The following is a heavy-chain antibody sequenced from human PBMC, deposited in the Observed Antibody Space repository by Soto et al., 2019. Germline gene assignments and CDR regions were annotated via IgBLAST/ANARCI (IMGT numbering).Heavy chain of an antibody. CDR2: INPNTGGT. CDR3: ARQLAYCGGDCYNEPIDY. CDR1: GYTFTKYY. Sequence: ASVKVSCKASGYTFTKYYVLWVRQAPGQGLEWVGRINPNTGGTNYAQKFQDRVTMTRDTSITTAYMELSRLRSDDTAVYYCARQLAYCGGDCYNEPIDYLGQGTQVTVCS. D-gene: IGHD2-21*02. V-gene: IGHV1-2*06. J-gene: IGHJ4*02.